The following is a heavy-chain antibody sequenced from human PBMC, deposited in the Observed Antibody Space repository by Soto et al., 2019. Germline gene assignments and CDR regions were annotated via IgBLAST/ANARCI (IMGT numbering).Heavy chain of an antibody. Sequence: SVKVSCKASGYTFTSYGISWVRQAPGQGLEWMGWISAYNGNTNYAQKLQGRVTMTTDTSTSTAYMELRSLRSDDTAVYYCARDSRYFDWLFNGMDVWGQGTTVTVSS. D-gene: IGHD3-9*01. CDR2: ISAYNGNT. CDR1: GYTFTSYG. CDR3: ARDSRYFDWLFNGMDV. J-gene: IGHJ6*02. V-gene: IGHV1-18*04.